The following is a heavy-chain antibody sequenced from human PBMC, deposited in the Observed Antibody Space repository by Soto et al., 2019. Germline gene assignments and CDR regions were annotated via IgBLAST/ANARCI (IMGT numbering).Heavy chain of an antibody. CDR2: ISSNGGST. Sequence: GGSLRLSCAASGFTFSSYAMHWVRQAPGKGLDYVSAISSNGGSTYYANSVKGRFTISRDNSKNTLYLQMGSLRAEDMAVYYCAREYSGSYGNAFDIWGQGTMVTVSS. V-gene: IGHV3-64*01. CDR1: GFTFSSYA. CDR3: AREYSGSYGNAFDI. D-gene: IGHD1-26*01. J-gene: IGHJ3*02.